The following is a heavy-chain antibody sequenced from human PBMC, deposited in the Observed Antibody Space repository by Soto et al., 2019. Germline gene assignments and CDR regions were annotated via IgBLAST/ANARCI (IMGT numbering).Heavy chain of an antibody. J-gene: IGHJ3*02. CDR2: IIPIFGTA. D-gene: IGHD6-13*01. V-gene: IGHV1-69*13. Sequence: GASVKVSCKASGGTFSRYAISWVRQAPGQGLEWMGGIIPIFGTANYAQKFQGRVTITADESTSTAYMELSSLRSEDTAVYYCASLQPGTFDIWGQGTMVTVSS. CDR3: ASLQPGTFDI. CDR1: GGTFSRYA.